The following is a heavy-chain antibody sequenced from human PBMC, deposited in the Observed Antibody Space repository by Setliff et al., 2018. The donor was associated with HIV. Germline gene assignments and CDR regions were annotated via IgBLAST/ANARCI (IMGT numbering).Heavy chain of an antibody. D-gene: IGHD3-22*01. CDR2: INQDGSKK. CDR1: GFKFTDYW. V-gene: IGHV3-7*03. CDR3: ARDHGLFEY. J-gene: IGHJ4*02. Sequence: GGSLRLSCVASGFKFTDYWMTWVRQAPGKGLEWVANINQDGSKKHYVDSVKGRFTISRDNDNKSLFLQMNSLRAEDTAVYYCARDHGLFEYWGQGALVTVS.